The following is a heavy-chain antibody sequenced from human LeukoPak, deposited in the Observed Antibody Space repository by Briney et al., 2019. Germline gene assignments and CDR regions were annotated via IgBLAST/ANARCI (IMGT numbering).Heavy chain of an antibody. J-gene: IGHJ3*02. CDR2: IKSKIDGGTA. CDR1: GLTFRNAW. Sequence: GGSLRLSCAASGLTFRNAWMNWVRQAPGKGLEWVGRIKSKIDGGTADYAAPVKGRITISRDDSKNMLYLQINSLKADDTALYYCTTHTWADGFDIWGQGTMVTVSS. D-gene: IGHD2-2*02. V-gene: IGHV3-15*01. CDR3: TTHTWADGFDI.